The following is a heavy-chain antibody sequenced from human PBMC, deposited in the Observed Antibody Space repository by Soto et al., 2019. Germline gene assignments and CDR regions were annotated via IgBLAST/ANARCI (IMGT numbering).Heavy chain of an antibody. D-gene: IGHD3-22*01. J-gene: IGHJ6*02. CDR3: AKEGARGSGYYFRPPYYYGMHV. V-gene: IGHV3-30*18. CDR2: ISYDGSNK. Sequence: PGGSLRLSCAASGFTFSSYGMHWVRQAPGKGLEWVAVISYDGSNKYYADSVKGRFTISRDNSKNTLYLQMNSLRAEDTAVYYCAKEGARGSGYYFRPPYYYGMHVWGQGTTVTVSS. CDR1: GFTFSSYG.